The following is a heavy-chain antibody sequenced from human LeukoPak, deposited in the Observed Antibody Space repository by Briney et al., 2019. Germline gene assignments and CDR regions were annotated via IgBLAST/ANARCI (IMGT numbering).Heavy chain of an antibody. CDR2: ISYDGSNK. CDR1: GFTFSSYA. D-gene: IGHD3-3*01. Sequence: GGSLRLSCAASGFTFSSYAMHWVRQAPGKGLEWVAVISYDGSNKYYADSVKGRFTISRDNSKNTLYLQMNSLRAEDTAVYYCARAPAYYDFWSGYQSRYNWFDPWGQGTLVTVSS. V-gene: IGHV3-30*04. J-gene: IGHJ5*02. CDR3: ARAPAYYDFWSGYQSRYNWFDP.